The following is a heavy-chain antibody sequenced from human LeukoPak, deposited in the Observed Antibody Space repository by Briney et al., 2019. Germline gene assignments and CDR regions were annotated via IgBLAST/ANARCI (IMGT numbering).Heavy chain of an antibody. V-gene: IGHV4-61*01. CDR3: ARGLYGSGSYDYYYGMDV. CDR1: GGSVSSGSYY. J-gene: IGHJ6*02. Sequence: PSETLSLTCTVSGGSVSSGSYYWSWIRQPPGKGLEWIGYIYYSGSTNYNPSPKSRVTISVDTSKNQFSLKLSSVTAADTAVYYCARGLYGSGSYDYYYGMDVWGQGTTVTVSS. D-gene: IGHD3-10*01. CDR2: IYYSGST.